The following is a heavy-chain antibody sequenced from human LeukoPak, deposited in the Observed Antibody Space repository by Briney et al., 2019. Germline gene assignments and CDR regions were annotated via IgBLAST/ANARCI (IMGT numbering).Heavy chain of an antibody. Sequence: AAVKDSCMASVYTFTSYGLSWVRQAPGQGLAWMGWISAYNGNTHYAQKLQGRVTMTTDTSTSTAYMELRSLRSDDTAGYYCARGGQRITIFGVVPHDAFDIWGQGTMVTVSS. CDR3: ARGGQRITIFGVVPHDAFDI. CDR2: ISAYNGNT. J-gene: IGHJ3*02. V-gene: IGHV1-18*01. CDR1: VYTFTSYG. D-gene: IGHD3-3*01.